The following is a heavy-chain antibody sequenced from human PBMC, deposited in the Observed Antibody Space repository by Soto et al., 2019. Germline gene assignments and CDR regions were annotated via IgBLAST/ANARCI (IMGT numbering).Heavy chain of an antibody. V-gene: IGHV3-21*01. Sequence: GGSVRLSCAASGFTFSSYSMNWVRQAPGKGLDWVSSITVSSIYIYYADSVKGRFTISRDNAKNSLYLQMNSLRAEDTAVYYCAKDSSYYYDSSGHCFDYWGQGTLVTVSS. CDR2: ITVSSIYI. CDR3: AKDSSYYYDSSGHCFDY. D-gene: IGHD3-22*01. J-gene: IGHJ4*02. CDR1: GFTFSSYS.